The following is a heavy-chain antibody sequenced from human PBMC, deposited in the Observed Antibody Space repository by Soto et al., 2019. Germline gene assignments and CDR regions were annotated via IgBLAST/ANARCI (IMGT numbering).Heavy chain of an antibody. Sequence: QLQLQESGPGLGKPSETLSLTCTVSGAFITSNSYYWGWIRQSPGKGLEWIGNIYFSGTTYYNPSLEGRVTISVDPSKRQFSLRRSSVTAADTAVYYCARRARGANFDFWGQGTLVTVSS. J-gene: IGHJ4*02. CDR2: IYFSGTT. CDR1: GAFITSNSYY. V-gene: IGHV4-39*01. CDR3: ARRARGANFDF. D-gene: IGHD3-16*01.